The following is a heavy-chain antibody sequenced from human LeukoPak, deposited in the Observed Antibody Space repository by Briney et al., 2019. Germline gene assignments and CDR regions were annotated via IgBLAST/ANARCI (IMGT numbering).Heavy chain of an antibody. CDR3: ARGATVAN. V-gene: IGHV3-7*01. J-gene: IGHJ4*02. D-gene: IGHD1-1*01. Sequence: GGSLRLSWAASGFTFSNYWMSWVRQAPGKGLEWVANINQDGGEKYYVDSVKGRFTISRDNAKNSLYLQVNTLRAEDTAVYYCARGATVANWGQGTLVTVSS. CDR2: INQDGGEK. CDR1: GFTFSNYW.